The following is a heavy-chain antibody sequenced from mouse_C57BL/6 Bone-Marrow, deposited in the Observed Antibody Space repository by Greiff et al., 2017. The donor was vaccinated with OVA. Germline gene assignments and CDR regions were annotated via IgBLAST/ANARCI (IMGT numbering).Heavy chain of an antibody. CDR2: INPNNGGT. V-gene: IGHV1-26*01. D-gene: IGHD1-1*01. CDR1: GYTFTDYY. CDR3: ARAHYYGSQAWFAY. Sequence: EVQLQQSGPELVKPGASVKISCKASGYTFTDYYMNWVKQSHGKSLEWIGDINPNNGGTSYNQKFKGKATLTVDKSSSTAYMELRSLTSEDSAVYYCARAHYYGSQAWFAYWCQGTLVTVSA. J-gene: IGHJ3*01.